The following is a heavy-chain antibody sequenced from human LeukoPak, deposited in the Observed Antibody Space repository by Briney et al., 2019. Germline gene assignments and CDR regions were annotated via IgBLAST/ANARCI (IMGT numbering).Heavy chain of an antibody. D-gene: IGHD3-3*01. CDR2: ISSSSRYI. Sequence: GGSMTLSCAASGFTFSSYSMNWVRQPPGKGLEWVSSISSSSRYISYPDSVKGRFTISRDNAKNSLYLQMNSLRAEDTAVYYCARGTIFGVVIVHYYYMDVWGKGTTVTVSS. J-gene: IGHJ6*03. CDR1: GFTFSSYS. CDR3: ARGTIFGVVIVHYYYMDV. V-gene: IGHV3-21*01.